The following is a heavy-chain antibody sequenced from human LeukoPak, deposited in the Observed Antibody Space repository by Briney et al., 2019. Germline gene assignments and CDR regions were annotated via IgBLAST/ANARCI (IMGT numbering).Heavy chain of an antibody. CDR3: ARESSGYWFFDY. J-gene: IGHJ4*02. D-gene: IGHD3-22*01. CDR2: IYYSGST. CDR1: GGSISSGGYY. V-gene: IGHV4-31*03. Sequence: KPSEPLSLTCTVSGGSISSGGYYWSWIRQHPGKGLEWIGYIYYSGSTSYNPSLNSRVTISVDTSKNQFSLKLSSVTAADTAVYYCARESSGYWFFDYWGQGTLVTVSS.